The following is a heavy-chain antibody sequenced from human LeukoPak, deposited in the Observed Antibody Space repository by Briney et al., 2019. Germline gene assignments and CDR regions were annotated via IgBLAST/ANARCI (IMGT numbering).Heavy chain of an antibody. CDR2: IRGKTNSYAT. CDR3: TGGSGWYSPDY. V-gene: IGHV3-73*01. J-gene: IGHJ4*02. CDR1: GFTFSDSA. D-gene: IGHD6-19*01. Sequence: GGSLRLSCAASGFTFSDSAMNWVRQASGKGLEWVGHIRGKTNSYATAYAASVRGRFTISRDDSKNTAYLQMNSLKTEDTAVYYCTGGSGWYSPDYWGQGTLVTVSS.